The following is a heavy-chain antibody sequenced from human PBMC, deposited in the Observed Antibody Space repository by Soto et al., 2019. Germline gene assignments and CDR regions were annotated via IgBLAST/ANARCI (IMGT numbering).Heavy chain of an antibody. CDR3: ARTPYRLTLGTVLPYFDY. D-gene: IGHD3-16*02. CDR2: IYYRGSA. V-gene: IGHV4-59*01. Sequence: QVQLQESGPGLVKPSATLSLTCNVSGASISSSYWSWIRQPPGKGLEWMGNIYYRGSANYNPSLRGRVNISVDTAKNHFSLSLSSVTAADTAVYFCARTPYRLTLGTVLPYFDYCCQGTLVTVSS. CDR1: GASISSSY. J-gene: IGHJ4*02.